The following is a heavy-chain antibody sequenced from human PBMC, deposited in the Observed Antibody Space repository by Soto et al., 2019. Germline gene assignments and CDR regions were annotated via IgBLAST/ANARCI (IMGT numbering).Heavy chain of an antibody. D-gene: IGHD4-17*01. Sequence: QVQLQESGPGLVKPSETLSLTCTVSGGSISSYYWSWIRQPPGKGLEWIGYIYYSGSTNYNPSLKSRVTISVDTSKNQFSLKLSSVTAADTAVYYCARGQHDYGDYWFGYWGQGTLVTVSS. CDR2: IYYSGST. V-gene: IGHV4-59*01. CDR3: ARGQHDYGDYWFGY. CDR1: GGSISSYY. J-gene: IGHJ4*02.